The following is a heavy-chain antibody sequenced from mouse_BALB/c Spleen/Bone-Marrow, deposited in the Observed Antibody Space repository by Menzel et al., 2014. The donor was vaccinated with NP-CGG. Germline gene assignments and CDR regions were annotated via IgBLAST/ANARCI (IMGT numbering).Heavy chain of an antibody. CDR2: FSCYSSVT. V-gene: IGHV1S34*01. D-gene: IGHD1-2*01. Sequence: VVKTGASVKISCKASGYSFTDYYIHWVKQSHGKSLEWIGYFSCYSSVTGYNQKFKGKATFTVDTSSRTAYMQFNGLTSEDSAVYYCSRGDYGYGYLDYWGQGTTLTVSS. J-gene: IGHJ2*01. CDR1: GYSFTDYY. CDR3: SRGDYGYGYLDY.